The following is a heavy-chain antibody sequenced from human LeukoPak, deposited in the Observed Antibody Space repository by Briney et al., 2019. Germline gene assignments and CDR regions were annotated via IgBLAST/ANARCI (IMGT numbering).Heavy chain of an antibody. CDR1: GFTFSSYS. V-gene: IGHV3-21*01. CDR3: ARAVGIAAVKPHTGPIDFDY. D-gene: IGHD6-13*01. Sequence: GGSLRLSCAASGFTFSSYSMNWVRQAPGKGLEWVSSISSSSSYIYYADSVKGRFTISRDNAKNSLYLQMNSLRAEDTAVYYCARAVGIAAVKPHTGPIDFDYWGQGTLVTVSS. CDR2: ISSSSSYI. J-gene: IGHJ4*02.